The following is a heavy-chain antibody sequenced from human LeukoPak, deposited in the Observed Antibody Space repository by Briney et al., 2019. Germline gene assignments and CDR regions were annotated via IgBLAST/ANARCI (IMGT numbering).Heavy chain of an antibody. J-gene: IGHJ6*03. CDR2: IIPIFGTA. V-gene: IGHV1-69*05. D-gene: IGHD2-2*01. CDR1: GGTFSSYA. Sequence: ASVKVSCKASGGTFSSYAISWVRQAPGQGLEWMGRIIPIFGTANYAQKFQCRVTITTDESTSTAYMELSSLRSEDTAVYYCARAVVVPAAIPYYYMDVWGKGTTVTVSS. CDR3: ARAVVVPAAIPYYYMDV.